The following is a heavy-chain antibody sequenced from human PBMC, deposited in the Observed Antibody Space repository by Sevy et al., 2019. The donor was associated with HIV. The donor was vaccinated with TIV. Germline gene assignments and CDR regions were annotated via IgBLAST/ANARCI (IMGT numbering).Heavy chain of an antibody. J-gene: IGHJ4*02. CDR2: IYSSGST. V-gene: IGHV4-31*03. CDR1: GGSISSGGYY. Sequence: SETLSLTCTVSGGSISSGGYYWSWIRQHPGKGLEWIGYIYSSGSTYYNPSLKSRVTISVDTSKNQFSLKLSSVTAADTAVYYCARDSIAVAGGTNWGQGTLVTVSS. D-gene: IGHD6-19*01. CDR3: ARDSIAVAGGTN.